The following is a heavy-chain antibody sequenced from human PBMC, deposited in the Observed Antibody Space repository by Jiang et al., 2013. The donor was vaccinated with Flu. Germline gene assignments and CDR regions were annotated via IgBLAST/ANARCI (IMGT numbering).Heavy chain of an antibody. Sequence: GAEVKKPGSSVKVSCKASGYTFTSYYMHWVRQAPGQGLEWMGIINPSGGSTSYAQKFQGRVTMTRDTSTSTVYMELSSLRSEDTAVYYCARTVRIGMVRGVVYDAFDIWGQGTMVTVSS. J-gene: IGHJ3*02. V-gene: IGHV1-46*01. CDR3: ARTVRIGMVRGVVYDAFDI. D-gene: IGHD3-10*01. CDR2: INPSGGST. CDR1: GYTFTSYY.